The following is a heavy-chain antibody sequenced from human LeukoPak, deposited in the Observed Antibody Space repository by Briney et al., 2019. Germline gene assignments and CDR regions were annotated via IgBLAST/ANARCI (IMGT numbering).Heavy chain of an antibody. CDR3: AKAHRDWYLGVFQI. D-gene: IGHD3-9*01. J-gene: IGHJ3*02. Sequence: GGSLRLSCAASGFTFSDYAMNWVRQAPGKGLYCVSTISGSGNSTYYADSVKGRFTISSDNSKKTLYLKMNSLRAEDTDVYYCAKAHRDWYLGVFQICGQGTMVTVSS. CDR1: GFTFSDYA. CDR2: ISGSGNST. V-gene: IGHV3-23*01.